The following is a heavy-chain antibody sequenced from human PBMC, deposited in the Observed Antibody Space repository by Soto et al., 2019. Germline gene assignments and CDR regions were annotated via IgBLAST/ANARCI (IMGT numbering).Heavy chain of an antibody. Sequence: PSETLSLTCTVSGGSISSYYWSWIRQPPGKGLEWIGYIYYSGSTNYNPSLKSRVTISVDTSKNQFSLKLTSATAADTAVYFCARGVGSSPPRYWGRGTLVTVSS. CDR1: GGSISSYY. J-gene: IGHJ4*02. D-gene: IGHD3-9*01. CDR2: IYYSGST. V-gene: IGHV4-59*01. CDR3: ARGVGSSPPRY.